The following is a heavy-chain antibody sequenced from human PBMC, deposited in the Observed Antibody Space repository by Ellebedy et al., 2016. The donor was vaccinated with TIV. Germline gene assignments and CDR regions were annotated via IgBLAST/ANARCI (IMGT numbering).Heavy chain of an antibody. CDR3: ARGPTDTAKYSYYGMDV. CDR2: VYHSGDT. CDR1: DGSISTYY. Sequence: PSETLSLTCTVSDGSISTYYWSRIRQPPGKGLEWIGSVYHSGDTKYSPSLKSRVTMSVDTSKRQISLKLTSVSAADTAVYYCARGPTDTAKYSYYGMDVWGQGTTVIVSS. D-gene: IGHD5-18*01. V-gene: IGHV4-59*01. J-gene: IGHJ6*02.